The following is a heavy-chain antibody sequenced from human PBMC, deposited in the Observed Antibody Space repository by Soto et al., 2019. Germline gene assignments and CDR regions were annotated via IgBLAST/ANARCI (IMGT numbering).Heavy chain of an antibody. J-gene: IGHJ4*02. CDR1: GFTFSSYW. CDR3: ARVGQGQYYFDY. V-gene: IGHV3-74*01. Sequence: VQLVESGGGLVQPGGSLRLSCAGSGFTFSSYWMHWVRQTPGEGLVWVSRISPDGSKTSYADSVWGRFTISRDNAENTLYLQMNSLRAEDTAVYYCARVGQGQYYFDYWGQGTLVTVSS. CDR2: ISPDGSKT.